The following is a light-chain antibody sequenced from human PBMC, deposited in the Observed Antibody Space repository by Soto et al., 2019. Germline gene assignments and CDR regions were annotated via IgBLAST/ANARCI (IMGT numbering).Light chain of an antibody. J-gene: IGLJ2*01. CDR2: DVS. Sequence: QSALTQPASVSGSPGQSITISCTGTSSDVGGYNYVSWYQQHPGKAPKLMIYDVSNRPSGVSKRFSGSKSGNTASLTISGLQAEDEADYYCSAYTSSSLVFGGGTKLTVL. CDR1: SSDVGGYNY. V-gene: IGLV2-14*01. CDR3: SAYTSSSLV.